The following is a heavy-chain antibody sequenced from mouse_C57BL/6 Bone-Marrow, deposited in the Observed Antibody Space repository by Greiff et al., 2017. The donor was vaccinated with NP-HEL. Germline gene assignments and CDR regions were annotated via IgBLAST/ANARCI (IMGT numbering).Heavy chain of an antibody. CDR3: ARGRGSASYYAMDY. D-gene: IGHD6-1*01. CDR1: GYTFTSYT. CDR2: INPSSGYT. J-gene: IGHJ4*01. V-gene: IGHV1-4*01. Sequence: VQLQESGAELARPGASVKMSCKASGYTFTSYTMHWVKQRPGQGLEWIGYINPSSGYTKYNQKFKDKATLTADKSSSTAYMQLSSLTSEDSAVYYCARGRGSASYYAMDYWGQGTSVTVSS.